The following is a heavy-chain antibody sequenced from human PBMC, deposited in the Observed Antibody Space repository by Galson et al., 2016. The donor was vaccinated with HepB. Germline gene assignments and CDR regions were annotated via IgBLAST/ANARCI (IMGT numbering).Heavy chain of an antibody. CDR1: GFTVRSNY. CDR2: IYSGGYT. CDR3: VSSYYEFWSGLGY. V-gene: IGHV3-53*01. Sequence: SLRLSCAASGFTVRSNYMTWVRQAPGQGLQWVSVIYSGGYTYYADSVKGRFTISREESKNTVYLQMNSLSAEETALYYCVSSYYEFWSGLGYWGQGTLVTISS. J-gene: IGHJ4*02. D-gene: IGHD3-3*01.